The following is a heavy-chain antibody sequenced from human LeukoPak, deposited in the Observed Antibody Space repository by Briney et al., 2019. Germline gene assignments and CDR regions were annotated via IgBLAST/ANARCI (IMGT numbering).Heavy chain of an antibody. CDR3: ARSVSYCSSTSCYGINFDY. V-gene: IGHV4-31*03. CDR2: IYYSGST. CDR1: GGSISSGGYY. D-gene: IGHD2-2*01. Sequence: PSQTLSLTCTVSGGSISSGGYYWSWIRQHPGKGLEWIGYIYYSGSTYYNPSPKSRVTISVDTSKNQFSLKLSSVTAADTAVYYCARSVSYCSSTSCYGINFDYWGQGTLVTVSS. J-gene: IGHJ4*02.